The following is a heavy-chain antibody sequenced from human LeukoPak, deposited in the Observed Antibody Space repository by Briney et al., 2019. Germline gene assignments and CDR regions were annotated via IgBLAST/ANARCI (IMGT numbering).Heavy chain of an antibody. CDR1: GFTFTNYA. J-gene: IGHJ3*02. V-gene: IGHV3-23*01. Sequence: GGSLRLSCALSGFTFTNYALYWVRQAPGRGLECVSGISGRGGSTSFADSVYGRFTISRDNSKNIMYLEMNSLRAEDTAIYYCAKDRFCSSVSCTGGTAFDIWGQGTLVTVSP. D-gene: IGHD2-2*01. CDR3: AKDRFCSSVSCTGGTAFDI. CDR2: ISGRGGST.